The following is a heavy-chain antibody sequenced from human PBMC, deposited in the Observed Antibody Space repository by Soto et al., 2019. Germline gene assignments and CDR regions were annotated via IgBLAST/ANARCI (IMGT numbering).Heavy chain of an antibody. J-gene: IGHJ5*02. CDR1: GFTFSSYG. Sequence: GGSLRLSCAASGFTFSSYGMHWVRQAPGKGLEWVAVIWYDGSNKYYADSVKGRFTISRDNSKNTLYLQMNSLRAEDTAVYYCARDSAVPMSPYNWLDPWGQGTLVTVYS. CDR2: IWYDGSNK. V-gene: IGHV3-33*01. CDR3: ARDSAVPMSPYNWLDP. D-gene: IGHD3-10*02.